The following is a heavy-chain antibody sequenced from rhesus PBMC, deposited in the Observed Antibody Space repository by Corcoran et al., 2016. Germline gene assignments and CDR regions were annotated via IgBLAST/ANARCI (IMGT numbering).Heavy chain of an antibody. V-gene: IGHV4-73*01. J-gene: IGHJ4*01. CDR1: GGSISGYY. CDR2: IDGNRAST. Sequence: QVKLQQWGEGLVKPSETLSLTCAVYGGSISGYYWSWIRQSPGKGLEWIGNIDGNRASTNYNPSLKNRVTISKDTSKNQFSLNLSSVTAADTAVYYCARRDYNIWTGSTFDSWGQGVLVTVSS. CDR3: ARRDYNIWTGSTFDS. D-gene: IGHD3-3*01.